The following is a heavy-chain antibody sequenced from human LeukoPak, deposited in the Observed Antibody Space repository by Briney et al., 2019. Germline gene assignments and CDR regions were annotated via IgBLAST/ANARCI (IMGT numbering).Heavy chain of an antibody. J-gene: IGHJ4*02. D-gene: IGHD1-14*01. Sequence: GGSLRLSCAASGFTLLTKDMTWVRQARGKGLEWVSVLYSEGNTKCADSVQGRFTISRDNSKNTLYLEMNSLSPDDTAVYYCARGVEPLAANTLAYWGQGTLVTVSS. CDR3: ARGVEPLAANTLAY. CDR1: GFTLLTKD. V-gene: IGHV3-53*01. CDR2: LYSEGNT.